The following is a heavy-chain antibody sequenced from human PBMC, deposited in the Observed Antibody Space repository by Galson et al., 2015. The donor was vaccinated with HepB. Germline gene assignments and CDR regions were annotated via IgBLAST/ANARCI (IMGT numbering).Heavy chain of an antibody. V-gene: IGHV1-58*01. CDR2: IVVGSGNT. J-gene: IGHJ6*02. CDR3: AADQGSSWPPSPYGMDV. CDR1: EFTFTSSA. D-gene: IGHD6-13*01. Sequence: SVKVSCKASEFTFTSSAVQWVRQARGQRLEWIGWIVVGSGNTNYAQKFQERVTITRDMSTSTAYMELSSLRSEDTAVYYCAADQGSSWPPSPYGMDVWGQGTTVTVSS.